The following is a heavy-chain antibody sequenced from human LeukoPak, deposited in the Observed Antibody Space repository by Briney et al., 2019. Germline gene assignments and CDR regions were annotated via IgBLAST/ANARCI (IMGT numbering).Heavy chain of an antibody. CDR2: LYIRGTT. Sequence: SQTLSLTCTVSGDSITNGSYYWAWIRQRAGKGLEGSGRLYIRGTTNFSRALRSRPTIPADRSKNQLSLSLRSVTAADTGVYFCARAATGNYHFDSWGQGTLVTVSS. J-gene: IGHJ4*02. D-gene: IGHD1-7*01. V-gene: IGHV4-61*02. CDR1: GDSITNGSYY. CDR3: ARAATGNYHFDS.